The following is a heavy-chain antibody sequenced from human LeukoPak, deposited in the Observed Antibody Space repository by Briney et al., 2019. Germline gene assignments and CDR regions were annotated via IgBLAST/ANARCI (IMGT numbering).Heavy chain of an antibody. J-gene: IGHJ3*02. CDR2: ISSTGGAT. Sequence: PGGSLRLSCAASGFTFSSYAMSWVRQAPGKGLEWVSAISSTGGATYYADSVKGRFAISRDNSKNTLYLQMNSLRAEDTAVYYCAKVDEGRDFWSGYYYDAFDIWGQGTMVTVSS. CDR1: GFTFSSYA. CDR3: AKVDEGRDFWSGYYYDAFDI. D-gene: IGHD3-3*01. V-gene: IGHV3-23*01.